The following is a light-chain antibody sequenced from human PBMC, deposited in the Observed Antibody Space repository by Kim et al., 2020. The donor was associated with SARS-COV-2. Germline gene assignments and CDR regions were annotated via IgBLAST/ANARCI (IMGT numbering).Light chain of an antibody. Sequence: ASVGDRVTITCQASQDISHFLNWYQQKPGKAPKLLIYSATNLETGVPSRFSGSGSGTNFTFTISSLRPEDIATYYCQQYDNFPMYTFGQGTKLEI. V-gene: IGKV1-33*01. CDR2: SAT. CDR3: QQYDNFPMYT. CDR1: QDISHF. J-gene: IGKJ2*01.